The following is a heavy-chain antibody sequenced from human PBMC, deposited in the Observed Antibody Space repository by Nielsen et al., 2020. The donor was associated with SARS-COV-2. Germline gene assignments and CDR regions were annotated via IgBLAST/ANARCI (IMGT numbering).Heavy chain of an antibody. CDR2: IKQDGSEK. D-gene: IGHD6-6*01. CDR1: GFTFSSYW. Sequence: ETLSLTCAASGFTFSSYWMNWVRQAPGKGLEWVANIKQDGSEKYYGDSVKGRFSISRDNAKNSLYLQMNGLRAEDTALYYCAKDIKGRIYSAPDYWGQGTLVTVSS. J-gene: IGHJ4*02. V-gene: IGHV3-7*03. CDR3: AKDIKGRIYSAPDY.